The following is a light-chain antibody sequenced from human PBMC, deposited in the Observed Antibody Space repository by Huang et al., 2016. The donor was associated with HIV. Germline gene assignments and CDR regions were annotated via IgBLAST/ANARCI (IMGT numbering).Light chain of an antibody. CDR1: QSVSSD. CDR3: QQRSNWPPWT. V-gene: IGKV3-11*01. Sequence: EIVLTQSPATLYLSPGERATLSCRASQSVSSDLAVYQQKPGQAPRLLIYDTSSRATGLPARFSGSGSGTDFTLTISSLEPEDFAVYYCQQRSNWPPWTFGQGTKVEIK. J-gene: IGKJ1*01. CDR2: DTS.